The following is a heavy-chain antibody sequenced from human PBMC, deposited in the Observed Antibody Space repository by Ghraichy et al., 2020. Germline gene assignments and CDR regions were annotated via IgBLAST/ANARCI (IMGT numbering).Heavy chain of an antibody. CDR2: ISAYNGNT. V-gene: IGHV1-18*01. Sequence: ASVKVSCKASGYTFTSYGISWVLQAPGQGLEGMGWISAYNGNTNDSQKLQGRVTMTTSTSTSTAYMELRSRRSDDTAVYYCARGGSGYGDYMHYHYYGMDVGGQRTTVTV. CDR3: ARGGSGYGDYMHYHYYGMDV. D-gene: IGHD4-17*01. CDR1: GYTFTSYG. J-gene: IGHJ6*02.